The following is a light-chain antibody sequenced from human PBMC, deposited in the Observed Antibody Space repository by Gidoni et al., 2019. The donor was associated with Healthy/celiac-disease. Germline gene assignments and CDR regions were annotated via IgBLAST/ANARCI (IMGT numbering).Light chain of an antibody. CDR2: GNS. J-gene: IGLJ3*02. Sequence: QSVLTQPPAVSGATRQRVTISCTWSSSNIGAGYDVHWYQQLPGTAPKLLIYGNSNRPSGVPDRFSGSKSGTSASLAITGLQAEDEADYYCQSYDSSLSGSVFGGGTKLTVL. CDR3: QSYDSSLSGSV. CDR1: SSNIGAGYD. V-gene: IGLV1-40*01.